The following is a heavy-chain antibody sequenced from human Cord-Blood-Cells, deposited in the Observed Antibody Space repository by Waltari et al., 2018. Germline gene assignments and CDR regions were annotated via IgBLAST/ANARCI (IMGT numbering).Heavy chain of an antibody. Sequence: QLQLQESGPGLVKPSETLSLTCTVSGGSISSSSYYWGWIRQPPGKGLEWIGSIYYSGSTYYNPPLKSRVTISVDTSKNQFSLKLSSVTAADTAVYYCASSTGDDAFDIWGQGTMVTVSS. CDR1: GGSISSSSYY. CDR3: ASSTGDDAFDI. J-gene: IGHJ3*02. CDR2: IYYSGST. D-gene: IGHD7-27*01. V-gene: IGHV4-39*01.